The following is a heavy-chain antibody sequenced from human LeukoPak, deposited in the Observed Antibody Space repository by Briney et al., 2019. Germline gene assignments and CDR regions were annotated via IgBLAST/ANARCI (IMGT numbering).Heavy chain of an antibody. D-gene: IGHD3-22*01. CDR3: AKGDSSGYYFDY. J-gene: IGHJ4*02. CDR1: GFTFSSYA. CDR2: IRYDGNNK. V-gene: IGHV3-30*02. Sequence: SGGSLRLSCAASGFTFSSYAMSWVRQAPGKGLEWVAFIRYDGNNKYYADSVKGRFTISRDNSKNTLYLQMNSLRAEDTAVYSCAKGDSSGYYFDYWGQGTLVTVSS.